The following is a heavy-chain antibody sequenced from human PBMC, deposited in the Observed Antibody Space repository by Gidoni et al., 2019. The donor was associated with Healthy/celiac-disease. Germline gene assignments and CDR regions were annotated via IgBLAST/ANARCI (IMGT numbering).Heavy chain of an antibody. J-gene: IGHJ4*02. V-gene: IGHV3-21*01. Sequence: VKPGGSLRLSCAASGFTFSSYSMNWVRQAPGKGLEWGSSIRSSSSYIYYADSVKGRFTISRDNAKNSLYLQMNSLRAEDTAVYYCARDSFTIFGVVTPLGFDYWGQGTLVTVSS. CDR1: GFTFSSYS. D-gene: IGHD3-3*01. CDR3: ARDSFTIFGVVTPLGFDY. CDR2: IRSSSSYI.